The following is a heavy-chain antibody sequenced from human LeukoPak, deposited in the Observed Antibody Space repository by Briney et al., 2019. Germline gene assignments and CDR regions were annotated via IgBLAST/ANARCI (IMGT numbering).Heavy chain of an antibody. V-gene: IGHV3-53*01. CDR3: ASAKNYYYYMDV. CDR1: GFTVSSNY. Sequence: GGSLRLSCAVSGFTVSSNYMSWVRQAPGKGLEWVSVIYTGGSTYYADSVKGRFTISRDNSKNTLYLQMNSLRAEDTAVYYCASAKNYYYYMDVWGKGTTVTVSS. J-gene: IGHJ6*03. CDR2: IYTGGST.